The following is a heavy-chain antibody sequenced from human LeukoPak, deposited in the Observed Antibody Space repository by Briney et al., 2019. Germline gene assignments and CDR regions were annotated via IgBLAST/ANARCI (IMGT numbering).Heavy chain of an antibody. V-gene: IGHV3-23*01. D-gene: IGHD6-19*01. Sequence: PGGSLRLSCAASGFTFSSYAMSWVRQAPGKGLEWVSAISGSGGSTYYTDSVKGRFTISRDNSKSTLYLQMNSLRAEDTAVYYCAKDLGGYSSGWYFDYWGQGTLVTVSS. CDR1: GFTFSSYA. CDR2: ISGSGGST. J-gene: IGHJ4*02. CDR3: AKDLGGYSSGWYFDY.